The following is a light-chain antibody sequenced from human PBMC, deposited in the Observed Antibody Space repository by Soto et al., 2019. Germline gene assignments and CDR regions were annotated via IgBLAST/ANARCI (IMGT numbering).Light chain of an antibody. V-gene: IGKV3-11*01. CDR2: GAS. CDR3: QHRSNWPLT. Sequence: EIVLTQSPATLSLSPGERATLSCRASQSVSSYLAWYQQKPGQAPRLLIYGASNGATGIPARFSGSGSGTDFTLTISSLEPEDFAVYYCQHRSNWPLTFGGGTKVEIK. J-gene: IGKJ4*01. CDR1: QSVSSY.